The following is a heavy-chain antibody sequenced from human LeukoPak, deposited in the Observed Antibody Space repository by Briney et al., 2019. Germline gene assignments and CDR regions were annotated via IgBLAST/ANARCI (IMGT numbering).Heavy chain of an antibody. D-gene: IGHD3-3*01. J-gene: IGHJ4*02. CDR1: GRSFSGYY. Sequence: SETLSLTCAVYGRSFSGYYWSWIRQPPGKGLEWIGEINHSGSTNYNPSLKSRVTISVDTSKNQFSLKLSSVTAADTAVYYCARGRPNFWSGYSASYFDYWGQGTLVTVSS. CDR3: ARGRPNFWSGYSASYFDY. CDR2: INHSGST. V-gene: IGHV4-34*01.